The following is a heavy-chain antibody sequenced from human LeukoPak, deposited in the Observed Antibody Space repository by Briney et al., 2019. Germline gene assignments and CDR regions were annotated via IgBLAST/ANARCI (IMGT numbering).Heavy chain of an antibody. CDR2: IIPIFGTA. V-gene: IGHV1-69*13. CDR3: ARGGFGLEYCSSTSCRWSDP. CDR1: GGTFSSYA. D-gene: IGHD2-2*01. J-gene: IGHJ5*02. Sequence: GASVKVSCKASGGTFSSYAISWARQAPGQGLEWMGGIIPIFGTANYAQKFQGRVTITADESTSTAYMELSSLRSEDTAVYYCARGGFGLEYCSSTSCRWSDPWGQGTLVTVSS.